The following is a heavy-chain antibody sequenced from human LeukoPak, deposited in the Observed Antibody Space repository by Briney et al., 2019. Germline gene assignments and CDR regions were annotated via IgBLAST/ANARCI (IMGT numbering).Heavy chain of an antibody. J-gene: IGHJ4*02. Sequence: SVKVSCKASGGTFITYAISWVRQAPGQGLEWMGRIIPILNITNYAQKFQGRVMITADKSTNTAYMELSNLRSEDTAVYFCARDRALIRELWSASAFDHWGQGTLVTVSS. V-gene: IGHV1-69*04. CDR3: ARDRALIRELWSASAFDH. D-gene: IGHD5-18*01. CDR2: IIPILNIT. CDR1: GGTFITYA.